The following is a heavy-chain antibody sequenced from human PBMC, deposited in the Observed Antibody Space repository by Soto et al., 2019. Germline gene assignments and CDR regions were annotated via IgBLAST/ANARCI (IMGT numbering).Heavy chain of an antibody. Sequence: GASVKVSCKASGFTFTSSAMQWVRQARGQRLEWIGWIVVGSGNTNYAQKFQERVTITRDMSTSTAYMELSSLRSEDTAVYYCAARRGPVVWAHYYYYYYMDVWGKGTKVTVSS. D-gene: IGHD6-6*01. CDR2: IVVGSGNT. V-gene: IGHV1-58*02. CDR3: AARRGPVVWAHYYYYYYMDV. CDR1: GFTFTSSA. J-gene: IGHJ6*03.